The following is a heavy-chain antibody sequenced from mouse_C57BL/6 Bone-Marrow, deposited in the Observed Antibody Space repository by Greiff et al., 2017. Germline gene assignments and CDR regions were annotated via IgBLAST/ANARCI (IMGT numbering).Heavy chain of an antibody. CDR3: ARGIYYDYVGFAY. V-gene: IGHV1-80*01. CDR2: IYPGDGDT. D-gene: IGHD2-4*01. J-gene: IGHJ3*01. Sequence: QVQLKQSGAELVKPGASVKISCKASGYAFSSYWMNWVKQRPGKGLEWIGQIYPGDGDTNYNGKFKGKATLTADKSSSTAYMQLSSLTSEDSAVYFCARGIYYDYVGFAYWGQGTLVTVSA. CDR1: GYAFSSYW.